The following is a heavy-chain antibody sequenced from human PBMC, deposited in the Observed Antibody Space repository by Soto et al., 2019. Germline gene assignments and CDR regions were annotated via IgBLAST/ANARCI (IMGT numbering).Heavy chain of an antibody. Sequence: GGSLRLSCAASGFTFSSYAMHWVRQAPGKGLEWVAVISYDGSNKYYADSVKGRFTISRDNSKNTLYLQMNSLRAEDTAVYYCARDRIGGSYSAYWGQGTLVTVSS. CDR3: ARDRIGGSYSAY. V-gene: IGHV3-30-3*01. D-gene: IGHD1-26*01. J-gene: IGHJ1*01. CDR2: ISYDGSNK. CDR1: GFTFSSYA.